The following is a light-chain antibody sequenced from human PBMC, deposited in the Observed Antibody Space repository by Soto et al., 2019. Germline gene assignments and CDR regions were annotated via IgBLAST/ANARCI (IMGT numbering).Light chain of an antibody. CDR1: SSNIGSRT. CDR2: ATY. J-gene: IGLJ3*02. CDR3: AVWDDSLNAWV. V-gene: IGLV1-44*01. Sequence: QSVLTQPPSASGTPGQRVTISCSGSSSNIGSRTVNWYQQLPGTAPKLLIYATYQRPSGVPDRFSGSQSGTSASLAISGLQSEDEAEYSCAVWDDSLNAWVFGGGTKLAVL.